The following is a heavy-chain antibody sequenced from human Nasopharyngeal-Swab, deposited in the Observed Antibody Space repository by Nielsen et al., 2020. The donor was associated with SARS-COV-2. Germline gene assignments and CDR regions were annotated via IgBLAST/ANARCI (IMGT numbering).Heavy chain of an antibody. CDR3: AREGSDGSGPGDFDY. D-gene: IGHD3-10*01. CDR2: INTNTGNP. Sequence: WVRQAPGQGLEWMGWINTNTGNPTYAQGFTGRFVLSLDTSVSTAYLQISSLKAEDTAVYYCAREGSDGSGPGDFDYWGQGTLVTVSS. J-gene: IGHJ4*02. V-gene: IGHV7-4-1*02.